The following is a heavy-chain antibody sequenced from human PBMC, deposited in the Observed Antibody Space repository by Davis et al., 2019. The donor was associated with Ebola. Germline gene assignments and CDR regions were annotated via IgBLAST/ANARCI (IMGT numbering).Heavy chain of an antibody. CDR1: GGSISSYY. CDR2: INHSGST. CDR3: ARHYSSSWSNWFDP. D-gene: IGHD6-13*01. Sequence: SETLSLTCTVSGGSISSYYWSWIRQPPGKGLEWIGEINHSGSTNYNPSLKSRVTISVDTSKNQFSLKLSSVTAADTAVYYCARHYSSSWSNWFDPWGQGTLVTVSS. J-gene: IGHJ5*02. V-gene: IGHV4-34*01.